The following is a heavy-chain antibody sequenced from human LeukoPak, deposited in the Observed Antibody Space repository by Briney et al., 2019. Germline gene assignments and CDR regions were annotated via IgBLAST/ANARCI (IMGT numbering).Heavy chain of an antibody. J-gene: IGHJ4*02. V-gene: IGHV1-69*04. D-gene: IGHD2-21*02. CDR1: GYTFTSYG. CDR2: IIPILGIA. CDR3: ARDLSLGKYCGGDCYPPDDY. Sequence: GASVKVSCKASGYTFTSYGISWVRQAPGQGLEWMGRIIPILGIANYAQKFQGRVTITADKSTSTAYMELSSLRSEDTAVYYCARDLSLGKYCGGDCYPPDDYWGQGTLVTVSS.